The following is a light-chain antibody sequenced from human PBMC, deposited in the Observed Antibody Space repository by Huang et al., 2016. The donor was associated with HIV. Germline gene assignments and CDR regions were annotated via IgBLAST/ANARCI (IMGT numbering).Light chain of an antibody. V-gene: IGKV3-20*01. CDR3: QQYGGSPRT. Sequence: EIVLTQSPGTLSLSPGERATLSGRASQSVTNNYLAWYQQKPGQTPRLVIYGASSRATGIPDRFSGSGSGTDFTLTISRLEPDDFVVYYCQQYGGSPRTFGQGTKLEIK. J-gene: IGKJ2*01. CDR1: QSVTNNY. CDR2: GAS.